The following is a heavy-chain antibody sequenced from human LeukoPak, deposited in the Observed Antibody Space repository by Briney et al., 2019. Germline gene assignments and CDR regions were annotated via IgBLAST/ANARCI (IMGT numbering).Heavy chain of an antibody. CDR1: GFTFSSYG. D-gene: IGHD5/OR15-5a*01. CDR3: AVSFDF. Sequence: GGSLRLSCAASGFTFSSYGMHWVRQAPGKGLEWVAVISYDGSNKYYADSVKGRFTISRDNSKNTLYLQMNSLRAEDTAVYYCAVSFDFWGQGTLVTVSS. V-gene: IGHV3-30*03. CDR2: ISYDGSNK. J-gene: IGHJ4*02.